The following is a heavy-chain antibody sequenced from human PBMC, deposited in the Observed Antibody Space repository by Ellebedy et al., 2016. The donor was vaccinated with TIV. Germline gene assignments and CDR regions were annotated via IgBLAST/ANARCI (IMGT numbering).Heavy chain of an antibody. Sequence: GGSLRLSXAASGFTFDDYAMHWVRQAPGKGLEWVSGIRWNSGSIDYADSVKGRFTISRDNAKNSLYLQMNSLRAEDTAFYYCVQAGGFLSGWYNYWGQGALVAVSS. CDR3: VQAGGFLSGWYNY. D-gene: IGHD6-19*01. CDR1: GFTFDDYA. V-gene: IGHV3-9*01. J-gene: IGHJ4*02. CDR2: IRWNSGSI.